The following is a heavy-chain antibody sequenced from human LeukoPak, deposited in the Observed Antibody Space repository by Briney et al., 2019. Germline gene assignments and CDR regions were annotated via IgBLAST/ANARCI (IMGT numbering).Heavy chain of an antibody. V-gene: IGHV6-1*01. D-gene: IGHD3-10*01. CDR2: IYYRSKWYN. CDR1: GDSVSSNSAA. J-gene: IGHJ4*02. CDR3: ARACLWFGESPNQPCNFDY. Sequence: SQTLSLTCAISGDSVSSNSAAWNWIRQSPSRGLEWLGRIYYRSKWYNDYAVSVKSRITINPDTSKNQFSLQLNSVTPEDTAVYYCARACLWFGESPNQPCNFDYWGQGTLVTVSS.